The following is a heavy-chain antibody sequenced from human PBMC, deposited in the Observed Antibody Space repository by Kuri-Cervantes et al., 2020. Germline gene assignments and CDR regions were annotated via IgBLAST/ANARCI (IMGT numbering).Heavy chain of an antibody. CDR1: GFTFSSYS. V-gene: IGHV3-21*04. J-gene: IGHJ3*02. Sequence: GGSLRLSCAASGFTFSSYSMNWVRQAPGKGLEWVSSISSSSSYIYYADSVKGRFTISRDNSKNTPYLQMNSLRAEDTAVYYCAKDKTYYDFWSGYYRDDAFDIWGQGTMVTVSS. CDR3: AKDKTYYDFWSGYYRDDAFDI. CDR2: ISSSSSYI. D-gene: IGHD3-3*01.